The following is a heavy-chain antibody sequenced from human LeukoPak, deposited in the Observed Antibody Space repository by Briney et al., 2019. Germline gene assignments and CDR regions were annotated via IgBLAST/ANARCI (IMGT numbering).Heavy chain of an antibody. J-gene: IGHJ4*02. V-gene: IGHV3-33*01. D-gene: IGHD3-16*01. Sequence: GGSLRLSCVASGFTFSSYGMHWVRQAPGKGLEWVADIWYDGKNEHFADSVKGRFTISRDNSKNTLYLQMNSLRAEDTAVYYCARDQGEWQQLNYWGQGTLVTVSS. CDR1: GFTFSSYG. CDR2: IWYDGKNE. CDR3: ARDQGEWQQLNY.